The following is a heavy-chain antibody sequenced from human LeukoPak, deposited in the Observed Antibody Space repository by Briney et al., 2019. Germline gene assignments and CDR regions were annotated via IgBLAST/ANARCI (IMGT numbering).Heavy chain of an antibody. Sequence: PSETLSLTCTVSGGSVSSGSYYWSWIRQPPGKGLEWIAYMYYRGSTNYNPSLKSRVTISLDTSKNQFSLKLSSVTAADTAVYYCARGTKDYDFWSGYYYGMDAWGQGTTVTVSS. CDR2: MYYRGST. CDR3: ARGTKDYDFWSGYYYGMDA. CDR1: GGSVSSGSYY. J-gene: IGHJ6*02. V-gene: IGHV4-61*01. D-gene: IGHD3-3*01.